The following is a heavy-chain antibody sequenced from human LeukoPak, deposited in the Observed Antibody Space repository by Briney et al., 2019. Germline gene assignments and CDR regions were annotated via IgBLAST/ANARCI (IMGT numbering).Heavy chain of an antibody. CDR3: TTRGSLRYSWSGSDAFDI. J-gene: IGHJ3*02. V-gene: IGHV3-15*01. D-gene: IGHD3-9*01. CDR2: IKSKTDGGTT. CDR1: GFTFSNAW. Sequence: PGGSLRLSCAASGFTFSNAWMSWVRQAPGKGLEWVGRIKSKTDGGTTDYAAPVKGRFTISRDDSKNTLYLQMNSLKTEDTAVYYCTTRGSLRYSWSGSDAFDIWGQGTMVTVSS.